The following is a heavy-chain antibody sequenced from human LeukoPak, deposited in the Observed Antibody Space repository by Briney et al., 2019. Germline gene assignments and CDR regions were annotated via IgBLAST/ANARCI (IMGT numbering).Heavy chain of an antibody. CDR3: TTLYQGY. Sequence: PGGSLRLSCAASRFTFSNAWMTWVRQAPGKGLEWVGRIKSKTDDGTTDYAAPVKGRFTISRDDSKNTLYLQMNSLKTEDTAVYYCTTLYQGYWGQGTLVTVSS. CDR2: IKSKTDDGTT. J-gene: IGHJ4*02. V-gene: IGHV3-15*01. D-gene: IGHD2-15*01. CDR1: RFTFSNAW.